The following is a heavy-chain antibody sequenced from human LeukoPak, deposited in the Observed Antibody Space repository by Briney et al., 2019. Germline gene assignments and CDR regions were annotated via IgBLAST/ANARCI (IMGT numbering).Heavy chain of an antibody. CDR1: GYTLTELS. D-gene: IGHD2-15*01. Sequence: ASVKVSCKVSGYTLTELSMHRVRQAPGKGLEWMGGFDPEDGETIYAQKFQGRVTMTEDTPTDTAYMELSSLRSEDTAVYYCATVGYCSGGSCYSGGFDIWGQGTMVTVSS. CDR3: ATVGYCSGGSCYSGGFDI. CDR2: FDPEDGET. V-gene: IGHV1-24*01. J-gene: IGHJ3*02.